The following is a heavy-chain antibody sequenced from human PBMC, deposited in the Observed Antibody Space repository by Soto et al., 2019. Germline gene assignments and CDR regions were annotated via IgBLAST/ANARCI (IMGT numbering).Heavy chain of an antibody. Sequence: PGGSLRLSCAASGFTFSGSAMHWVRQASGKGLEWVGRIRSKANSYATAYAASVKGRFTISRDDSKNTAYLQMNSLKTEDTAVYYCTRHWELLNFDYWGQGTLVTVSS. CDR3: TRHWELLNFDY. D-gene: IGHD1-26*01. CDR1: GFTFSGSA. V-gene: IGHV3-73*01. J-gene: IGHJ4*02. CDR2: IRSKANSYAT.